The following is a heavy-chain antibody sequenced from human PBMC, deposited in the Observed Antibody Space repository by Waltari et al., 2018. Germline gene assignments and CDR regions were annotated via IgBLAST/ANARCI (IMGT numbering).Heavy chain of an antibody. Sequence: EVQLVESGGVLLQPGGSLSVSCAAHGFIFSDHYRDWVRQAPGKGLEWVGRTRNKANSYTTEYAASVKGRFTVSRDESRDSLYLQMTSLKTEDTAVYYCARGYHSFDVWGQGTMVTVSS. D-gene: IGHD1-20*01. CDR3: ARGYHSFDV. V-gene: IGHV3-72*01. CDR2: TRNKANSYTT. J-gene: IGHJ3*01. CDR1: GFIFSDHY.